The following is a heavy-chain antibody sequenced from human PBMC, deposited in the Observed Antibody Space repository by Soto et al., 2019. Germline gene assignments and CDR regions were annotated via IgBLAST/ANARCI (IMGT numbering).Heavy chain of an antibody. CDR2: ISYDGSNK. J-gene: IGHJ4*02. D-gene: IGHD3-9*01. CDR3: ARDSGDMLTGYYGLLYY. CDR1: GFTFSSYA. Sequence: GGSLRLSCAASGFTFSSYAMHWVRQAPGKGLEWVAVISYDGSNKYYADSVKGRFTISRDNSKNTLYLQMNSLRAEDTAVYYCARDSGDMLTGYYGLLYYWGQGTLVTVSS. V-gene: IGHV3-30-3*01.